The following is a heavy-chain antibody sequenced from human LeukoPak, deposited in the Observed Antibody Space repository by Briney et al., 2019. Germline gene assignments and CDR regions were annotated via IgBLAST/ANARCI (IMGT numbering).Heavy chain of an antibody. V-gene: IGHV3-30*07. J-gene: IGHJ4*02. CDR3: ARLPPYSSSWYFDY. Sequence: PGGSLRLSCAASGFTFSSYVMHWVRQAPGKGLEWVAAISYDGSNEGYADSVKGRFTISRDNAKNSLYLQMNSLRAEDTAVYYCARLPPYSSSWYFDYWGQGTLVTVSS. D-gene: IGHD6-13*01. CDR2: ISYDGSNE. CDR1: GFTFSSYV.